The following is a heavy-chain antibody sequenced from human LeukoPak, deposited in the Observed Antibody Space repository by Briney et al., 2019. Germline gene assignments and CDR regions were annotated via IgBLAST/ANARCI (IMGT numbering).Heavy chain of an antibody. CDR2: INHSGST. J-gene: IGHJ4*02. Sequence: SETLSLTCAVYGGSFSGYYWSWIRQPPGKGLEWIGEINHSGSTNYNPSLKSRVTISVDTSKNQFSLKLSSVTAADTAVYYCAMNDYGSGSYRDYWGQGTLVTVSS. CDR1: GGSFSGYY. D-gene: IGHD3-10*01. V-gene: IGHV4-34*01. CDR3: AMNDYGSGSYRDY.